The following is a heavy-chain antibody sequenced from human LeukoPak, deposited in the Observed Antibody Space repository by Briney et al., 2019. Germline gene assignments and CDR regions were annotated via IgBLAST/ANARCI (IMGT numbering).Heavy chain of an antibody. CDR3: ATSTLDPSFFDY. V-gene: IGHV1-24*01. Sequence: GASVKVSCKVSGYTLTELSMHWVRQAPGKGLEWMGGFDPEDGETIYAQKFQGRVTMTEDTSTDTAYMELSSLRSEDTAVYYCATSTLDPSFFDYWGQGTLVTVSS. CDR2: FDPEDGET. CDR1: GYTLTELS. J-gene: IGHJ4*02.